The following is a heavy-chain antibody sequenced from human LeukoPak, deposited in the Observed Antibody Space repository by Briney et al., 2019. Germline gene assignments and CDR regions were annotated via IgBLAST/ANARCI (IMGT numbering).Heavy chain of an antibody. J-gene: IGHJ4*02. D-gene: IGHD1-26*01. CDR2: IYHSGST. CDR3: ARHSGTDTGNVDY. CDR1: GYSISSGYY. V-gene: IGHV4-38-2*01. Sequence: SETLSLTCAVSGYSISSGYYWGWIRQPPGKGLEWIGSIYHSGSTYYNPSLKSRVTISVDTSKNQFSLKLSSVTAADTAVYYCARHSGTDTGNVDYWGQGTLVTVSS.